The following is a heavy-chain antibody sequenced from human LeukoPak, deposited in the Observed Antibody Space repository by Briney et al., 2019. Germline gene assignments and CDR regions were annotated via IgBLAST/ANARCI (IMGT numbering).Heavy chain of an antibody. J-gene: IGHJ1*01. V-gene: IGHV1-2*02. CDR2: VFPRSGDT. CDR1: GYTFIDYY. D-gene: IGHD5/OR15-5a*01. CDR3: ARPPRDLVSAAPFPF. Sequence: ASVTVSCKASGYTFIDYYIHWVRQAPGEGLEWVGWVFPRSGDTYYSQRFHGRVAMTTDTSINTAYMELSRLKSDDTGVYFCARPPRDLVSAAPFPFWGQGTLVTVSS.